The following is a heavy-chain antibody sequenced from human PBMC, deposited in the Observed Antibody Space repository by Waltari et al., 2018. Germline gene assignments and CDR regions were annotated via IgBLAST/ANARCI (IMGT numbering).Heavy chain of an antibody. CDR3: ATHSSGWNYYYYGMDV. J-gene: IGHJ6*02. CDR1: GGSISSSSYY. V-gene: IGHV4-39*01. D-gene: IGHD6-19*01. CDR2: MYYSGRT. Sequence: QLQLQESGPGLVKPSETLSLTCTVSGGSISSSSYYWGWIRQPPGKGLEWIGSMYYSGRTYYNPSLKSRFTMSVDTSKNQFSLTLSSVTAADTAVYYCATHSSGWNYYYYGMDVWGQGTTVTVSS.